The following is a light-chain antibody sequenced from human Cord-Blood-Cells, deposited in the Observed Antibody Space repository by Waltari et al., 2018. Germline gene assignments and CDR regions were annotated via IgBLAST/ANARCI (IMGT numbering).Light chain of an antibody. J-gene: IGLJ3*02. Sequence: QSALTQPRSVSGSPGQSVTISCTGTSSDVGGYNYVSWYQQHPDKAPKLMCYDVSKRPSGVPDRFSGSKSGKTASLTISGLQAEDEADYYCCSYAGSYTWVFGGGTKLTVL. CDR2: DVS. V-gene: IGLV2-11*01. CDR3: CSYAGSYTWV. CDR1: SSDVGGYNY.